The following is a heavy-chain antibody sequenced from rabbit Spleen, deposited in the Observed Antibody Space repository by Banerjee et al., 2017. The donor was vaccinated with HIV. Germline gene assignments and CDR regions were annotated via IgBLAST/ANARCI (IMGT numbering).Heavy chain of an antibody. CDR1: GFSFSDRDV. D-gene: IGHD5-1*01. Sequence: QEQLEESGGGLVKPEGSLTLTCKASGFSFSDRDVMCWVRRAPGKGLEWIACINTATVSDRTYYASWAKGRFTISKTSSTTVTLQMTSVTVADTAIYFCARDLVTVIGWNFNLWGQGTLVTVS. V-gene: IGHV1S45*01. J-gene: IGHJ4*01. CDR3: ARDLVTVIGWNFNL. CDR2: INTATVSDRT.